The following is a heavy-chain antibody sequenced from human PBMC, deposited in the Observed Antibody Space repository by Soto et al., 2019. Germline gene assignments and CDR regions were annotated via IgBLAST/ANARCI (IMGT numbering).Heavy chain of an antibody. J-gene: IGHJ6*03. CDR1: VGSISCHY. Sequence: TLSLTCNVSVGSISCHYLSRVRQTPGKGLEWIGYIYYSGSTNYNPSLKSRVTISVDTSKNHFSLRLTSVTAADTAVYYCARGPYYDLIWNYYYMDVWDKGTTVTVSS. CDR3: ARGPYYDLIWNYYYMDV. CDR2: IYYSGST. V-gene: IGHV4-59*08. D-gene: IGHD3-16*01.